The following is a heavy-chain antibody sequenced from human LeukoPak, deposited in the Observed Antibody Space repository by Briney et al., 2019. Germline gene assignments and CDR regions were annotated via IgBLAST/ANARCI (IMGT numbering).Heavy chain of an antibody. V-gene: IGHV4-59*01. D-gene: IGHD6-25*01. CDR1: GGSISSYY. CDR2: IYYSGST. CDR3: ARFSGYYYGMDV. Sequence: PSETLSLTCTVSGGSISSYYWSGIRQPPGKGLEWIAYIYYSGSTNYNPSLKSRVTISIDTSKNQFSLELSSVTAADTAVYYCARFSGYYYGMDVWGQGTTVIVSS. J-gene: IGHJ6*02.